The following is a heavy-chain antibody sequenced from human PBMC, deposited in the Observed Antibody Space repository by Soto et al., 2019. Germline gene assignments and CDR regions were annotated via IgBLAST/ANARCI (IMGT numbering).Heavy chain of an antibody. CDR2: ISYDGSNK. Sequence: GVSLRLSCAASGFTFSSYGMHWVRQAPGKGLEWVAVISYDGSNKYYADSVEGRFTISRDNSKNTLYLQMNSLRAEDTAVYYCAKDRGSYFLDAFDIWGQGTRVTVSS. CDR3: AKDRGSYFLDAFDI. V-gene: IGHV3-30*18. CDR1: GFTFSSYG. J-gene: IGHJ3*02. D-gene: IGHD1-26*01.